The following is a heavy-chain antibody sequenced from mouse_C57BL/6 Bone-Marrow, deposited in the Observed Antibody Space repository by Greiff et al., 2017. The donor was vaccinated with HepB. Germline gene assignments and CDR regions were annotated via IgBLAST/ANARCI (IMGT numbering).Heavy chain of an antibody. CDR3: ARQAYYYGSSYVDWYFDV. Sequence: VHLVESGGGLVQPGESLKLSCESNEYEFPSHDMSWVRKTPEKRLELVAAINSDGGSTYYPDTMERRFIISRDNTKKTLYLQMSSLRSEDTALYYCARQAYYYGSSYVDWYFDVWGTGTTVTVSS. CDR1: EYEFPSHD. CDR2: INSDGGST. V-gene: IGHV5-2*01. D-gene: IGHD1-1*01. J-gene: IGHJ1*03.